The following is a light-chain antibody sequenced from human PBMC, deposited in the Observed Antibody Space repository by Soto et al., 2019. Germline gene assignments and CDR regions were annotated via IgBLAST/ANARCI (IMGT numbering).Light chain of an antibody. J-gene: IGKJ1*01. Sequence: DIQMTQSPSTLSASIGDRVTITCRASHSISSWLAWYQQKPGKVPNLLIYAASTLESGVPSRFSGSGSGTEFTLTISSLQTDDFATYYCQQYNSYWTFGQGTKVDIX. CDR3: QQYNSYWT. CDR1: HSISSW. CDR2: AAS. V-gene: IGKV1-5*01.